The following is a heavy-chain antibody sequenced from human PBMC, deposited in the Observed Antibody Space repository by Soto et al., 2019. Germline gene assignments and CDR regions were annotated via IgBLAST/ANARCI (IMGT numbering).Heavy chain of an antibody. CDR1: GGSFTSNNW. CDR2: IYRTGST. CDR3: GSRDPGTSVDY. Sequence: PSETLSLTCAVSGGSFTSNNWWTWVRQPPGQGLEWIGEIYRTGSTNYNPSLKSRVTISLDKSENQFSLKVTPLTAADTAVYYCGSRDPGTSVDYWGQGTLVTVSS. V-gene: IGHV4-4*02. J-gene: IGHJ4*02. D-gene: IGHD1-7*01.